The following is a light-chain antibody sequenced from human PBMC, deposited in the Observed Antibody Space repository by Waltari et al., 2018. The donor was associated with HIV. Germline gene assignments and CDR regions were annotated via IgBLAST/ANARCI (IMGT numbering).Light chain of an antibody. CDR1: QDITIY. CDR2: GAS. V-gene: IGKV1-33*01. CDR3: QQYANVPLT. J-gene: IGKJ4*01. Sequence: DIQMNQSPSSLSASVGDRVTIACQACQDITIYLYLYQHKPGKAPKVLIYGASNLETGVPSRLSGSGSGTNFTLTISSLQPEDFATFYCQQYANVPLTFGGGTKVEIK.